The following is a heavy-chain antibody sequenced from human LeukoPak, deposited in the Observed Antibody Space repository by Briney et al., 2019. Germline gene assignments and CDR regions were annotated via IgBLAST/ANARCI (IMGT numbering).Heavy chain of an antibody. CDR3: AKDYYYDSSGYDY. V-gene: IGHV3-30*18. Sequence: GALRLSCAASGFTFSSYGMHWVRQAPGKGLEWVAVISYDGSNKYYADSVKGRFTISRDNSKNTLYLQMNSLRAEDTAVYYCAKDYYYDSSGYDYWGQGTLVTVSS. J-gene: IGHJ4*02. CDR2: ISYDGSNK. CDR1: GFTFSSYG. D-gene: IGHD3-22*01.